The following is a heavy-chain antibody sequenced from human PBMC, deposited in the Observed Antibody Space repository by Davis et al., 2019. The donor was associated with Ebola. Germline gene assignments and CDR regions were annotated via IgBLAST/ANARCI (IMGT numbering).Heavy chain of an antibody. CDR1: GGSISSGGYS. J-gene: IGHJ6*02. Sequence: MPSETLSLTCAVSGGSISSGGYSWSWIRQPPGKGLEWIGYIYHSGSTYYNPSLKSRVTISVDRSKNQFSLKLSSVTAADTAVYYCARFHVLLWFRERGSGMDVWGQGTTVTVSS. V-gene: IGHV4-30-2*01. CDR2: IYHSGST. D-gene: IGHD3-10*01. CDR3: ARFHVLLWFRERGSGMDV.